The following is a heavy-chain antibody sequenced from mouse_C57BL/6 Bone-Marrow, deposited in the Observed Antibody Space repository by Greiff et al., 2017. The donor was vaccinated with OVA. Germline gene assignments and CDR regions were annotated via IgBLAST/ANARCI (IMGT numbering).Heavy chain of an antibody. CDR1: GYTFTSYW. CDR3: ARAGNTTVVEVGYWYCDV. V-gene: IGHV1-55*01. Sequence: QVQLQQPGAELVKPGASVKMSCKASGYTFTSYWITWVKQRPGPGLEWIGDIYPGSGSTNYNEKFKSKATLTVVTSSSTAYMQLSSLKSEDSAVYYWARAGNTTVVEVGYWYCDVWGTGTTVTVSA. J-gene: IGHJ1*03. D-gene: IGHD1-1*01. CDR2: IYPGSGST.